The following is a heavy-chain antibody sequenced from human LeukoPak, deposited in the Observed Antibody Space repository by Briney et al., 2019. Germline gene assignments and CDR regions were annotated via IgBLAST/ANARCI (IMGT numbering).Heavy chain of an antibody. CDR1: GYSISSGYY. J-gene: IGHJ4*02. CDR3: ARDNYDILTGTHSDY. V-gene: IGHV4-38-2*02. CDR2: IYHSGST. Sequence: PSETPSLTCTVSGYSISSGYYWGWIRPPPGKGLEWIGSIYHSGSTYYNPSLKSRVTIPVDTSKNQFSLKLSSVTAADTAVYYCARDNYDILTGTHSDYWGQGTLVTVSS. D-gene: IGHD3-9*01.